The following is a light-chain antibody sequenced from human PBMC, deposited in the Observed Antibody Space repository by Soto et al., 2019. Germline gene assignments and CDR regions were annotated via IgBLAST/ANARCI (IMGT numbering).Light chain of an antibody. J-gene: IGKJ5*01. CDR1: QGINHY. CDR3: QQYARFPST. Sequence: DIQMSQSRSSLSESVGDRLSIPCQAGQGINHYLNWYQQKPGKAPQLLIDDASHLDTGGPSRFTGSGAGTDFTFTITSLQSDAVATYYCQQYARFPSTFGPGTRLEI. V-gene: IGKV1-33*01. CDR2: DAS.